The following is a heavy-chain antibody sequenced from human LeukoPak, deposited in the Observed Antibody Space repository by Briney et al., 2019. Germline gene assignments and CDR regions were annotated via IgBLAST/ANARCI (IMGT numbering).Heavy chain of an antibody. V-gene: IGHV1-2*02. D-gene: IGHD4-23*01. Sequence: ASVKVSCKASGYTFSGYYMHWVRQAPGQGLEWMGWINPNGGGTNYAQKFQGRVTMTRDTSISTAYMELSRLRSDDTAVYYCAKGLRWSYYYYYMDVWGKGTTVTVSS. CDR2: INPNGGGT. J-gene: IGHJ6*03. CDR1: GYTFSGYY. CDR3: AKGLRWSYYYYYMDV.